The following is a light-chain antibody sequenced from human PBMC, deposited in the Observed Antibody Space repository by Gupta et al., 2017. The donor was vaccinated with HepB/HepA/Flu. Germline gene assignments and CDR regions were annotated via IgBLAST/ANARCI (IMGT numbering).Light chain of an antibody. CDR2: DVS. J-gene: IGLJ2*01. CDR3: SSYTNPTAIGVV. Sequence: QSALTQPASVSGSPGQSISISCTGTSSDVGGYNYVSWYQQLPGKAPKLMIYDVSNRLSGVANRFSGSNSVNTASLTISGLQAADEADYYCSSYTNPTAIGVVFGGGTKLTVL. CDR1: SSDVGGYNY. V-gene: IGLV2-14*03.